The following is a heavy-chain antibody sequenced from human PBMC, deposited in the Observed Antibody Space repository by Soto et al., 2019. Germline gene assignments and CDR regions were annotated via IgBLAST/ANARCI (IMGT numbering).Heavy chain of an antibody. CDR3: AKGDRYYYYYGMDV. CDR2: ISYDGSNK. J-gene: IGHJ6*02. Sequence: GGSLRLSCAASGFTFSSYGMHWVRQAPGKGLEWVAVISYDGSNKYYADSVKGRFTISRDNSKNTLYLQMNSLRAEDTAVYYCAKGDRYYYYYGMDVWGQGTTVTVSS. V-gene: IGHV3-30*18. D-gene: IGHD3-22*01. CDR1: GFTFSSYG.